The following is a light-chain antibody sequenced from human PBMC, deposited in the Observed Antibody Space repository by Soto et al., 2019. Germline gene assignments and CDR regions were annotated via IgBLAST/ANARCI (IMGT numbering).Light chain of an antibody. CDR2: DAS. CDR3: QQYNSYSWT. CDR1: QSISSW. V-gene: IGKV1-5*01. J-gene: IGKJ1*01. Sequence: DIQMTQSPSTLSASVGDRVTITCRASQSISSWLAWYQQKPGKAPKLLIYDASSLESGVPSRFSGSGSGTEFPLPISSLQPDDFATYYCQQYNSYSWTFGQGTKVEI.